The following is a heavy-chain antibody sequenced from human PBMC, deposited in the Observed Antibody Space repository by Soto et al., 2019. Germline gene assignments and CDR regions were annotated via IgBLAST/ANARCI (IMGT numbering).Heavy chain of an antibody. J-gene: IGHJ4*02. Sequence: VGSLRLSCAASGFTFRSYGMHWVRQAPGKGLEWVAVISYEGSNKYYADSVKGRFTISRDNSENTLYLQMNSLRAEDTALYYCAKDSISSGSYRNLDYWGQGAPVTVSS. D-gene: IGHD1-26*01. V-gene: IGHV3-30*18. CDR1: GFTFRSYG. CDR2: ISYEGSNK. CDR3: AKDSISSGSYRNLDY.